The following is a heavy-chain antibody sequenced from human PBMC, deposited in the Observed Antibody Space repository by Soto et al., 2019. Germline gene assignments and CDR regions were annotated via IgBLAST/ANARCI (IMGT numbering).Heavy chain of an antibody. CDR2: IYYSGST. CDR1: GGSISSYY. Sequence: SETLSLTCTVSGGSISSYYWSWIRQPPGKGLEWIGYIYYSGSTNYNPSLKSRVTISVDTSKNQFSLKLSSVTAADTAVYYCARGGVYGDYLDYWGQGTLVTVSS. J-gene: IGHJ4*02. CDR3: ARGGVYGDYLDY. V-gene: IGHV4-59*01. D-gene: IGHD4-17*01.